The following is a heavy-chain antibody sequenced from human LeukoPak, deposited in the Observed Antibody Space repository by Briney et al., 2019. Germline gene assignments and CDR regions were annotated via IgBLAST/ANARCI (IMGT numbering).Heavy chain of an antibody. CDR3: ARRFNYDYYGSGSYYKPFDY. CDR2: IYHSGST. D-gene: IGHD3-10*01. J-gene: IGHJ4*02. V-gene: IGHV4-30-2*01. CDR1: GGSISSGGYY. Sequence: PSQTLSLTCTVSGGSISSGGYYWSWIRQPPGKDLEWIGYIYHSGSTYYNPSLKSRVTISVDTSKNQFSLKLSSETAADTAVYYCARRFNYDYYGSGSYYKPFDYWGQGTLVTVSS.